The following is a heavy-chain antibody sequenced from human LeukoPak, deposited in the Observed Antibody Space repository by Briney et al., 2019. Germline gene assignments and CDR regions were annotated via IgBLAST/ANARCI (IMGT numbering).Heavy chain of an antibody. CDR2: INFNSGGT. V-gene: IGHV1-2*02. Sequence: ASVTVSCKSSGYTFTGYYIHWVRQAPGQGLEWMGWINFNSGGTNYAQKFQGRVTMTRDTSISTAYMELSRLRSDDTAVYYCARALYSSSSNWFDPWGQGTLVTVSS. D-gene: IGHD6-6*01. J-gene: IGHJ5*02. CDR3: ARALYSSSSNWFDP. CDR1: GYTFTGYY.